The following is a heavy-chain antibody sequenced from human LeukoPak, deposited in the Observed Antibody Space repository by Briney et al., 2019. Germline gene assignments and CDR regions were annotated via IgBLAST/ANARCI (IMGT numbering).Heavy chain of an antibody. Sequence: PSETLSLTCTGSSGSISSGGYYWSWIRQPPGKGLEWIGYIYHSGSTYYNPSLKSRVTISVDRSKNQFSLKLSSVTAADTAVYYCARSMRPPYFDYWGQGTLVTVSS. CDR1: SGSISSGGYY. J-gene: IGHJ4*02. D-gene: IGHD2-8*01. V-gene: IGHV4-30-2*01. CDR3: ARSMRPPYFDY. CDR2: IYHSGST.